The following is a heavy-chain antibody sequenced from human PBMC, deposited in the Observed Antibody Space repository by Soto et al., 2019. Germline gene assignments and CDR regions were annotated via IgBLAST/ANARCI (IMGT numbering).Heavy chain of an antibody. CDR2: IYYSGST. D-gene: IGHD6-25*01. CDR3: AREGYSSVAGFFDY. V-gene: IGHV4-59*01. CDR1: GGSISSYY. Sequence: PSETLSLTCTVSGGSISSYYWSWIRQPPGKGLEWIGYIYYSGSTNYNPSLKSRVTISVDTSKNQFSLKLSSVTAADTAVYYCAREGYSSVAGFFDYWGQGTLVTVYS. J-gene: IGHJ4*02.